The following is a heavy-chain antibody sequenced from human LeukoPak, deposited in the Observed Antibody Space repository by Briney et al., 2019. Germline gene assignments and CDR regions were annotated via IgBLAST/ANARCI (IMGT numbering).Heavy chain of an antibody. J-gene: IGHJ3*02. D-gene: IGHD3-10*01. Sequence: GGSLRLSCAASGFTFDDYAMHWVRQAPGKGLEWVSGISWNSGSIGYADSVKGRFTISRDNAKNSLYLQMNSLRAEDTALYYCAKDNRGSGKDAFDIWGQGTMVTVSS. CDR1: GFTFDDYA. V-gene: IGHV3-9*01. CDR3: AKDNRGSGKDAFDI. CDR2: ISWNSGSI.